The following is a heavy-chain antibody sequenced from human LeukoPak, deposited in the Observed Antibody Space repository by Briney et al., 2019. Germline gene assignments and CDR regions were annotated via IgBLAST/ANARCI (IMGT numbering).Heavy chain of an antibody. D-gene: IGHD5-12*01. Sequence: GGSLRLSCAASGFTFSSYWMHWVRQAPGKGLVWVSVINSDGSSRNYADSVKGRFTISRDNAKNTLYLQMNSLRVEDTAVYYCAREDYSGYDFYDYWGQGSLVTVSS. V-gene: IGHV3-74*01. J-gene: IGHJ4*02. CDR2: INSDGSSR. CDR3: AREDYSGYDFYDY. CDR1: GFTFSSYW.